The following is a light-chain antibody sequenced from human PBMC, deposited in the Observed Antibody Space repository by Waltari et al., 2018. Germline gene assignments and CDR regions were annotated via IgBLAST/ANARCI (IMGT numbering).Light chain of an antibody. J-gene: IGKJ3*01. Sequence: AIQLTSSPSSLSASVGYRVTITCRASQGISSALAWYQQKPGKAPKLLIYDASSLESGVPSRFSGSGSGTDFTLTISSLQPEDFATYYCQQFNSYLFTFGPGTKVDIK. CDR1: QGISSA. V-gene: IGKV1-13*02. CDR2: DAS. CDR3: QQFNSYLFT.